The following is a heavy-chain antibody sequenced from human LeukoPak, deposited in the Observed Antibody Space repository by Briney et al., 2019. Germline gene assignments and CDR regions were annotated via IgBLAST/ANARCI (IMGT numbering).Heavy chain of an antibody. CDR2: ISSSGSPI. J-gene: IGHJ4*02. Sequence: GGSLRLSCAASGFTFSDYYMSWIRQAPGKGLEWFSYISSSGSPIYSADSVKGRFTISRDNAKNSLYLQMNSLRAEDTAVYYCARSRYSYGYPLFDYWGQGTLVTVSS. CDR3: ARSRYSYGYPLFDY. V-gene: IGHV3-11*01. D-gene: IGHD5-18*01. CDR1: GFTFSDYY.